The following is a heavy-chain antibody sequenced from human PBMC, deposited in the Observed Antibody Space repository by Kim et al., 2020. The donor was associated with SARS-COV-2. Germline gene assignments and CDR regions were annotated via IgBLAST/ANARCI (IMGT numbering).Heavy chain of an antibody. CDR1: GGSISSSSYY. D-gene: IGHD3-3*01. Sequence: SETLSLTCTVSGGSISSSSYYWGWIRQPPGKGLEWIASIYYSGSTYYNPSLKSRVTISVDTSKNQFSLKLSSVTAADTAVYYCARHERTDIMIFGVVTQRGWFDPWGQGTLVTVSS. J-gene: IGHJ5*02. CDR3: ARHERTDIMIFGVVTQRGWFDP. CDR2: IYYSGST. V-gene: IGHV4-39*01.